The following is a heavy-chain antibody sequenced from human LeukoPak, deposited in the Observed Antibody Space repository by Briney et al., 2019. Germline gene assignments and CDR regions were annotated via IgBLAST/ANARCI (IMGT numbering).Heavy chain of an antibody. CDR3: ARGSGWYYY. CDR2: IYYSGST. CDR1: GGSISSYY. V-gene: IGHV4-59*08. J-gene: IGHJ4*02. Sequence: ETLSLTCTVSGGSISSYYWSWIRQPPGKGLEWIGYIYYSGSTNYNPSLKSRVTISVDTSKNQFSLKLSSVTAADTAVYYCARGSGWYYYWGQGTLVTVSS. D-gene: IGHD6-19*01.